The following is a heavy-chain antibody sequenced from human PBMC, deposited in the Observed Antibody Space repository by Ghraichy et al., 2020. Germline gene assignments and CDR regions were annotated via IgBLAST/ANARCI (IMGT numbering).Heavy chain of an antibody. D-gene: IGHD2-2*02. J-gene: IGHJ1*01. CDR3: ARLTCSSTSCYKGGRGFQH. Sequence: ASVKVSCKASGYTFTSYDINWVRQATGQGLEWMGWMNPNSGNTGYAQKFQGRVTMTRNTSISTAYMELSSLRSEDTAVYYCARLTCSSTSCYKGGRGFQHWGQGTLVTVSS. V-gene: IGHV1-8*01. CDR2: MNPNSGNT. CDR1: GYTFTSYD.